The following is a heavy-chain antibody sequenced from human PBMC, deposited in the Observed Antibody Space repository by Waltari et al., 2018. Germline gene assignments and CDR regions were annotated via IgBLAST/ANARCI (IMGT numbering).Heavy chain of an antibody. CDR2: VYYSGRT. V-gene: IGHV4-39*07. J-gene: IGHJ6*03. D-gene: IGHD3-10*01. CDR3: ARGYGSGSDLYYYYMDV. CDR1: GGSISGSGWY. Sequence: QLQLQESGPGLVKPSETLSLPCTVSGGSISGSGWYWGWIRQTPGKGLEWIGSVYYSGRTYYNPSLKSRVTISVDTFKNHFSLKLNSVTAADTAVYYCARGYGSGSDLYYYYMDVWGKGTTVTIS.